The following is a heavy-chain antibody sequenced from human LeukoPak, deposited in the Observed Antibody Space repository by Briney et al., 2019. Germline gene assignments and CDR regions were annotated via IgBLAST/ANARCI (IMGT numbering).Heavy chain of an antibody. Sequence: GASVKVSCKASGYTFTSYGISWVRQAPGQGLEWMGIINPSGGSTSYAQKFQGRVTMARDTSTSTVYMELSSLRSEDTAVYYCARDSVPPGGYFDYWGQGTLVTVSS. CDR2: INPSGGST. J-gene: IGHJ4*02. D-gene: IGHD2-15*01. CDR1: GYTFTSYG. V-gene: IGHV1-46*01. CDR3: ARDSVPPGGYFDY.